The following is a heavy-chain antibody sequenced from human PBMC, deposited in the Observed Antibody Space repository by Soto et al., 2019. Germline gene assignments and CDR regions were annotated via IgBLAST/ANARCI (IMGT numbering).Heavy chain of an antibody. CDR1: GYTFSNFW. CDR3: ARPYGGNVGRAIY. D-gene: IGHD2-15*01. CDR2: IYPGDSDT. J-gene: IGHJ4*02. V-gene: IGHV5-51*01. Sequence: GESLKISCKGSGYTFSNFWIGWVRQMRGKGLEWMGIIYPGDSDTRYSPSFQGQVTISADKSISTAYLQWSSLKASDTAMYYCARPYGGNVGRAIYWGQGTLVTASS.